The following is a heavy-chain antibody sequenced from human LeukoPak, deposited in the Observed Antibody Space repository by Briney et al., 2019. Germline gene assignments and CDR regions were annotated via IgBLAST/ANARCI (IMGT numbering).Heavy chain of an antibody. V-gene: IGHV3-11*01. J-gene: IGHJ6*02. Sequence: GGSLRLSCAASGFTFSDYYMSWIRQAPGKGLEWFSYISSSGSTIYYADSVKGRFTISRDNAKNSMYLQMNSLRAEDTAVYYCARAPDIVVVPAAMPDYYYYGMDVWGQGTTVTVSS. CDR2: ISSSGSTI. D-gene: IGHD2-2*01. CDR1: GFTFSDYY. CDR3: ARAPDIVVVPAAMPDYYYYGMDV.